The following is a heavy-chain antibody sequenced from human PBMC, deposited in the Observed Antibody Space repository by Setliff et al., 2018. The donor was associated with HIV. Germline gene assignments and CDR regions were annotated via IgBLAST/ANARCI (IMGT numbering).Heavy chain of an antibody. CDR1: GFSFSNFA. V-gene: IGHV3-30*16. CDR3: ARGVRDSSGLYNGHI. Sequence: PGGSLRLSCKASGFSFSNFAIHWVRQAPGRGLEWVTVISFDGTNREYADSVKGRFSISRDNSKNTVYLQMTSLRGEDTAVYYCARGVRDSSGLYNGHIWGQGTKVTVSS. D-gene: IGHD3-22*01. J-gene: IGHJ3*02. CDR2: ISFDGTNR.